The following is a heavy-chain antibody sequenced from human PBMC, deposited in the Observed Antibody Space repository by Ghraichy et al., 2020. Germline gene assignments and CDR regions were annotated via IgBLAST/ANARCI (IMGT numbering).Heavy chain of an antibody. CDR1: GFTFSSYG. V-gene: IGHV3-30*02. CDR2: IRYDGSNK. Sequence: GGSLRLSCAASGFTFSSYGMHWVRQAPGKGLEWVAFIRYDGSNKYYADSVKGRFTISRDNSKNTLYLQMNSLRAEDTAVYYCAKDSHPYSSSWYRFDYWGQRTLVTVSS. CDR3: AKDSHPYSSSWYRFDY. D-gene: IGHD6-13*01. J-gene: IGHJ4*02.